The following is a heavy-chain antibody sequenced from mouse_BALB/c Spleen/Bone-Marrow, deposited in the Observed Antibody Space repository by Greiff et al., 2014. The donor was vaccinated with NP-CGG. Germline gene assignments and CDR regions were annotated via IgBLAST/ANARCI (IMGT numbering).Heavy chain of an antibody. CDR1: GFTFSSFG. J-gene: IGHJ4*01. D-gene: IGHD2-1*01. V-gene: IGHV5-17*02. Sequence: EVNLVESGGGLVQPGGSRKLSCAASGFTFSSFGMHWVRQAPEKGLEWVAYISSGSSTIYYADTVKGRFTISRDNPKNTLFLQMTSLRSEDTAMYYCARHYGTIYYYAMDCWGQGTSVTVSS. CDR3: ARHYGTIYYYAMDC. CDR2: ISSGSSTI.